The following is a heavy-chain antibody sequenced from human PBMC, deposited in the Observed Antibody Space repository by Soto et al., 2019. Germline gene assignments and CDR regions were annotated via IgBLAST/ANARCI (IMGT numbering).Heavy chain of an antibody. CDR3: ARQERHQLLFRPIDY. CDR1: GGSISSSSYY. D-gene: IGHD2-2*01. Sequence: PSETLSLTCTVSGGSISSSSYYWGWIRQPPGKGLEWIGSIYYSGSTYYNPSLKSRVTISVDTSKNQFSLKLSSVTAADTAVYYCARQERHQLLFRPIDYWGQGTLVTVSS. CDR2: IYYSGST. V-gene: IGHV4-39*01. J-gene: IGHJ4*02.